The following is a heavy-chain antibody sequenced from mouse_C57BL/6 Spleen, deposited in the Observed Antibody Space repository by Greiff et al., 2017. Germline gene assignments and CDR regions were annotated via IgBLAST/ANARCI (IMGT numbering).Heavy chain of an antibody. CDR3: ARGGTGYLYFDV. J-gene: IGHJ1*03. Sequence: VQLQQPGAELVRPGSSVKLSCKASGYTFTSYWMDWVKQRPGQGLEWIGNIYPSDSETHYNQKFKDKATLTVDKSSSTAYMQLSSLTSEDSAVYYGARGGTGYLYFDVWGTGTTVTVSS. CDR2: IYPSDSET. D-gene: IGHD4-1*01. V-gene: IGHV1-61*01. CDR1: GYTFTSYW.